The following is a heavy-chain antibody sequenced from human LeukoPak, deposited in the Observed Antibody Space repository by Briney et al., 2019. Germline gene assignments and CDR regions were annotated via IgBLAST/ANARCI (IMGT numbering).Heavy chain of an antibody. CDR3: VRGQLWSYYHDY. V-gene: IGHV3-7*01. J-gene: IGHJ4*02. Sequence: GGSLRLSCVASGFTFSTSWMTWVRQAPGKGLEWVANIKQDESLKDYVDSVKGRFTISRDNAKNTVYLEMNSLRAEDTAVYYCVRGQLWSYYHDYWGQGTLVTVSS. CDR1: GFTFSTSW. D-gene: IGHD5-18*01. CDR2: IKQDESLK.